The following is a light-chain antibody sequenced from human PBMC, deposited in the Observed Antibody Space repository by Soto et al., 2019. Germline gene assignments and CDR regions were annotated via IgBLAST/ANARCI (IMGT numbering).Light chain of an antibody. J-gene: IGLJ2*01. Sequence: QSVLTQPPSASGIPGQRVTISCSGSSSNIGTKTVNWYQQLPGTAPKLLIYTNNQRPSGVPDRFSGSKSGTSASLALSGLQSEDEADNYCSAWDDSLGGVVFGGGTKVTVL. CDR1: SSNIGTKT. V-gene: IGLV1-44*01. CDR3: SAWDDSLGGVV. CDR2: TNN.